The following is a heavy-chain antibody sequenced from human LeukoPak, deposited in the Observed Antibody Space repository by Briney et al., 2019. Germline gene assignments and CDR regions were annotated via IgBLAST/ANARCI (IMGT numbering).Heavy chain of an antibody. J-gene: IGHJ5*02. CDR1: GGSFSGYY. V-gene: IGHV4-34*01. Sequence: PSETLSLTCAVYGGSFSGYYWSWIRRPPGKGLEWIGEINHSGSTNYNPSLKSRVTISVDTSKNQFSLKLSSVTAADTAVYYCARGYPNERYNWFDPWGQGTLVTVSS. D-gene: IGHD1-1*01. CDR2: INHSGST. CDR3: ARGYPNERYNWFDP.